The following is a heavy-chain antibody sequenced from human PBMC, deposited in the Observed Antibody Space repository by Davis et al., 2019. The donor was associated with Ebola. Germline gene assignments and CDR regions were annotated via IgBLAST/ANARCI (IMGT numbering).Heavy chain of an antibody. D-gene: IGHD7-27*01. J-gene: IGHJ6*02. Sequence: GESLKISCAASGFTFSSYAMHWVRQAPGKGLEYVSAISSNGGSTYYANSVKGRFTISRDNAKNSLYLQMNSLRAEDTAVYYCARNWGLSGYYYGMDVWGQGTTVTVSS. CDR1: GFTFSSYA. CDR3: ARNWGLSGYYYGMDV. V-gene: IGHV3-64*01. CDR2: ISSNGGST.